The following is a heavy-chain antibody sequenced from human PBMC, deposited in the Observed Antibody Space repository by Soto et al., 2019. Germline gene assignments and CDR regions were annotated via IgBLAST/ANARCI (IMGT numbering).Heavy chain of an antibody. CDR2: IYYSGST. J-gene: IGHJ3*02. CDR1: VGSIISYY. Sequence: SETLSLTCTFSVGSIISYYWSWIRQPPGKGLEWIGYIYYSGSTNYNPSLKSRVTISVDTSKNQFSLKLSSVTAADTAVYYCARVSRYSSSWRYDAFDIWGQGTMVTVSS. V-gene: IGHV4-59*01. CDR3: ARVSRYSSSWRYDAFDI. D-gene: IGHD6-13*01.